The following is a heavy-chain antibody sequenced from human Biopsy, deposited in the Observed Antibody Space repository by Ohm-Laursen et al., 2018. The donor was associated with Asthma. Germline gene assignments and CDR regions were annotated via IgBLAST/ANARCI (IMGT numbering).Heavy chain of an antibody. V-gene: IGHV3-30*01. CDR3: VRDGTDDAFDI. CDR1: GFSFSNFA. CDR2: ISKDASTQ. Sequence: SLRLSCAATGFSFSNFAIHWVRQAPGKGLEGVGVISKDASTQDYADSVKGRFTMARDNSKNTLDLQMNSLREEDTAVYYCVRDGTDDAFDIWGRGTVVSVSS. D-gene: IGHD1-1*01. J-gene: IGHJ3*02.